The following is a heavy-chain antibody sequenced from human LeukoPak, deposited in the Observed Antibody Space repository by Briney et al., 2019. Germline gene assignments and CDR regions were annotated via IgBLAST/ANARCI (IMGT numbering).Heavy chain of an antibody. J-gene: IGHJ4*02. CDR1: GYVFTSYV. D-gene: IGHD4-17*01. Sequence: ASVKVSCKASGYVFTSYVISWVRQAPGQGLEWMGWISSHTGDTSYAQRFQDRVTMTTDTSTTTAYLDLRSLRFDDTAVYYCVRDVRRLQLSTYFFDFWGQGTLVSVSS. CDR2: ISSHTGDT. CDR3: VRDVRRLQLSTYFFDF. V-gene: IGHV1-18*01.